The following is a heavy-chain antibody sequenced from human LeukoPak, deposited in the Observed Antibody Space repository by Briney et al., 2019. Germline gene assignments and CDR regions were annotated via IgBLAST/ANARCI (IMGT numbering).Heavy chain of an antibody. D-gene: IGHD2-15*01. CDR3: AREGKDLRLGYYNSAVDV. V-gene: IGHV3-21*01. Sequence: GGSLRLSCAASGLTFSSYAMSWVRQAPGKGLEWVSSISSSAAYIAYADSVKGRFTISRDNAKDSLYLQMNNLRAEDTAVYYCAREGKDLRLGYYNSAVDVWGQGTTVSVSS. J-gene: IGHJ6*02. CDR1: GLTFSSYA. CDR2: ISSSAAYI.